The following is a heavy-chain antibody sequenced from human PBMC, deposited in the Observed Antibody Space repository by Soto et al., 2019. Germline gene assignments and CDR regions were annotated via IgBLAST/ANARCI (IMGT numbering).Heavy chain of an antibody. D-gene: IGHD3-9*01. CDR3: ARTTFYDIFTAYYSLFDY. CDR2: ISDSGSS. CDR1: GGSISSGSFY. J-gene: IGHJ4*02. Sequence: QVQLQESGPGLVKPSQTLTLTCTVSGGSISSGSFYWRWIRQHPGKGLEWIGHISDSGSSYYNPSLESRVTISVDMTKNPFSLKFSALTAADTAVYFCARTTFYDIFTAYYSLFDYWGQGTLVTVSS. V-gene: IGHV4-31*03.